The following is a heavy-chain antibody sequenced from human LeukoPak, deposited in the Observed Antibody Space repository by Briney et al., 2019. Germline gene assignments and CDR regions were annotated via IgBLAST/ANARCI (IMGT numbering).Heavy chain of an antibody. Sequence: PSETLSLTCTVSGYSITSGYYWGWIRQPPGKGLEWIGSIYHSGSTFYNPSLKSRVTISVDPSKNQFSLKLSSVTAADTAVYYCARDQDYYGSGSYGPDHWGQGTLVTVSS. D-gene: IGHD3-10*01. CDR1: GYSITSGYY. V-gene: IGHV4-38-2*02. J-gene: IGHJ5*02. CDR2: IYHSGST. CDR3: ARDQDYYGSGSYGPDH.